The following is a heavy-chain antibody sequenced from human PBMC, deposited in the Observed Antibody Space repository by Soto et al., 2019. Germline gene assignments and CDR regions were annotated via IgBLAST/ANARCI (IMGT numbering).Heavy chain of an antibody. J-gene: IGHJ6*02. CDR2: IYYSGST. CDR3: AREEVYDFWSGSSYYGMDV. V-gene: IGHV4-30-4*01. CDR1: GGSISSGDYY. D-gene: IGHD3-3*01. Sequence: KASETLSLTCTVSGGSISSGDYYWSWIRQPPGKGLEWIGYIYYSGSTYYNPSLKSRVTISVDTSKNQFSLKLSSVTAADTAVYYCAREEVYDFWSGSSYYGMDVWGQGTTVTVSS.